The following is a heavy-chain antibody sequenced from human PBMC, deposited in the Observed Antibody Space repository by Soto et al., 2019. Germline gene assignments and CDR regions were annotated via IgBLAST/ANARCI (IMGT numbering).Heavy chain of an antibody. V-gene: IGHV4-39*01. CDR2: IYYSGST. J-gene: IGHJ6*02. CDR3: ARQGYYYGSGSYYFDYYYYGMDI. D-gene: IGHD3-10*01. CDR1: GGSISSSSYY. Sequence: SETLSLTCTVSGGSISSSSYYWGWIRQPPGKGLEWIGSIYYSGSTYYNPSLKSRVTISVDTSKNQFSLKLSSVTAADTAVYYCARQGYYYGSGSYYFDYYYYGMDIWGQGTAVTVSS.